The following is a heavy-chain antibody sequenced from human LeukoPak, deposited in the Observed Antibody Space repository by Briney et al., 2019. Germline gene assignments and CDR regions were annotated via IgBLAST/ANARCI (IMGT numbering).Heavy chain of an antibody. CDR3: ARGVVASSFGTPYYYYYGMDV. CDR1: GGSISSSSYY. V-gene: IGHV4-39*07. Sequence: SETLSLTCTVSGGSISSSSYYWGWIRQPPGKGLEWIGSIYYSGSTYYNPSLKSRVTISVDTSKNQFSLKLSSVTAADTAVYYCARGVVASSFGTPYYYYYGMDVWGQGTTVTVSS. J-gene: IGHJ6*02. CDR2: IYYSGST. D-gene: IGHD2-2*01.